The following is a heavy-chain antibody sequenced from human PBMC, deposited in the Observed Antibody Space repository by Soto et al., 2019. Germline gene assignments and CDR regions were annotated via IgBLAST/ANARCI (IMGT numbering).Heavy chain of an antibody. Sequence: QAHLVQSGAAVKMPGDSVQVSCKASGFVSTNHNFHWVRQAPGKSLEWMGRINAGNGNTHYAQNLQGRVTFTSDPSATTAFMELTNLRLEDRAMYYCASHSGSNWRLWGQGTLVSVSS. J-gene: IGHJ4*02. CDR2: INAGNGNT. V-gene: IGHV1-3*01. CDR3: ASHSGSNWRL. D-gene: IGHD4-4*01. CDR1: GFVSTNHN.